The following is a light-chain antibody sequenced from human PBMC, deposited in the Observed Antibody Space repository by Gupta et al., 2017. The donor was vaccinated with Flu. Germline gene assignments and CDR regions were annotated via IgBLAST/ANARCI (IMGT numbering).Light chain of an antibody. CDR2: DAS. CDR1: QSVSSY. Sequence: EIVLTQSPATLSLSPGERATLSCRASQSVSSYLAWYQQKPGQAPRLLIYDASNMHTGIPARFSGSGSGTDFTLTISSLEPEDFAAYYWQQRSNWWTFGQGTKVEIK. J-gene: IGKJ1*01. CDR3: QQRSNWWT. V-gene: IGKV3-11*01.